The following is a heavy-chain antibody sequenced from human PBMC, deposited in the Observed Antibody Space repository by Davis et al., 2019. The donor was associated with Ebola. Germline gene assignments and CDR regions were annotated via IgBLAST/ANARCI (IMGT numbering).Heavy chain of an antibody. CDR3: TTAGVLRFLEWLSYYGMDV. V-gene: IGHV3-33*08. Sequence: GESLKISCAASGFTFSSYGMHWVRQAPGKGLEWVAVIWYDGSNKYYADSVKGRFTISRDNSKNTLYLQMNSLKTEDTAVYYCTTAGVLRFLEWLSYYGMDVWGQGTTVTVSS. CDR1: GFTFSSYG. CDR2: IWYDGSNK. J-gene: IGHJ6*02. D-gene: IGHD3-3*01.